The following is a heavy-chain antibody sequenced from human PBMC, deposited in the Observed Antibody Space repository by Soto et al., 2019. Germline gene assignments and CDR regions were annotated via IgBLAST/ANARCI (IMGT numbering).Heavy chain of an antibody. V-gene: IGHV1-3*01. CDR1: GYTFTSYA. Sequence: ASVKVSCKASGYTFTSYAMHWVRQAPGQRLEWMGWINAGNGNTKYSQKFQGRVTITRDTSASTAYMELSSLRSEDTAVYYCARDNRLAVAGRYYYAIDVWGQGTTVTSP. J-gene: IGHJ6*02. CDR2: INAGNGNT. CDR3: ARDNRLAVAGRYYYAIDV. D-gene: IGHD6-19*01.